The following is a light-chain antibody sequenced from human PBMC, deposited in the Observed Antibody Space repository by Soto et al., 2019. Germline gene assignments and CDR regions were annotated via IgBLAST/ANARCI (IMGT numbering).Light chain of an antibody. V-gene: IGKV3-20*01. CDR1: QSVSTRY. Sequence: EIVLTQSPGTLSLSPGDRATLSCRASQSVSTRYLAWYKQRPGQAPRLLIYGVSSRATGIPDRFSGSGSGTDFTLTISRLEPEDFAVYYCQHYGSSWTFGQGTEVEIK. J-gene: IGKJ1*01. CDR2: GVS. CDR3: QHYGSSWT.